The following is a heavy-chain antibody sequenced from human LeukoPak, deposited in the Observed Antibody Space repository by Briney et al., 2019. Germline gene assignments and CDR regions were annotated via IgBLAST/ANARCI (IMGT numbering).Heavy chain of an antibody. CDR3: ARQLGYCSSSSCWGYNFDY. CDR2: IWYDGSNK. CDR1: GFTFSSYG. J-gene: IGHJ4*02. V-gene: IGHV3-33*01. Sequence: PGRSLRLSCAASGFTFSSYGMHWVRQAPGKGLEWVTIIWYDGSNKYYADSVKGRFTISRDNSKNTLYLQMNSLRAEDTAVYYCARQLGYCSSSSCWGYNFDYWGQGTLVTVSS. D-gene: IGHD2-2*01.